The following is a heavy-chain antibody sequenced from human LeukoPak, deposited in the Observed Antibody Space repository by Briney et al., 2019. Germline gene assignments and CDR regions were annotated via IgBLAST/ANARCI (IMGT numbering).Heavy chain of an antibody. CDR3: AKEAPAGYCTNGVCYIDY. Sequence: GGSLRLSCAASGFTSSISAMSWVRQAPGKGLEWVSAICGSGGITSYADSVKGRFTISRDNSKNTLYLQMNSLRAEDTAVYYCAKEAPAGYCTNGVCYIDYWGQGTLVTVSS. V-gene: IGHV3-23*01. CDR1: GFTSSISA. CDR2: ICGSGGIT. J-gene: IGHJ4*02. D-gene: IGHD2-8*01.